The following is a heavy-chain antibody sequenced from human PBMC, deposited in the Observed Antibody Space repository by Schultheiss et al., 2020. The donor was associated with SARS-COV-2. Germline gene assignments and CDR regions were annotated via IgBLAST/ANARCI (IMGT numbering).Heavy chain of an antibody. D-gene: IGHD4-11*01. CDR1: GFTFSSYS. CDR2: ISGSGGST. CDR3: ARDTRTVTTSWYFDL. J-gene: IGHJ2*01. V-gene: IGHV3-23*01. Sequence: GGSLRLSCAASGFTFSSYSMHWVRQAPGKGLEWVSAISGSGGSTYYADSVKGRFTISRDNSKNTLYLQMNSLRAEDTAVYYCARDTRTVTTSWYFDLWGRGTLVTVSS.